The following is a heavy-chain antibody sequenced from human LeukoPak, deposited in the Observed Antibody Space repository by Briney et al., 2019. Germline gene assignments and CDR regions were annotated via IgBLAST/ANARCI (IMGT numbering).Heavy chain of an antibody. Sequence: GGSLRLSCAASGFTVSSNYMSWVRQAPGKGLEWVSVIYSGGSTYYADSVKGRFTISRDNSKNTLYLQMNSLRAEDTAVYYCAREGLNSDWFDPWGQGTLVAVSS. CDR3: AREGLNSDWFDP. CDR1: GFTVSSNY. D-gene: IGHD1-26*01. CDR2: IYSGGST. V-gene: IGHV3-66*01. J-gene: IGHJ5*02.